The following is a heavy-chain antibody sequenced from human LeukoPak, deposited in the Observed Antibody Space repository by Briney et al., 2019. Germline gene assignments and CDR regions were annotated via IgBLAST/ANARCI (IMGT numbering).Heavy chain of an antibody. D-gene: IGHD3-22*01. CDR1: GGSISSSNW. CDR3: ATTEYYYDSSGYYLDY. Sequence: SGTLSLTCAVSGGSISSSNWWSWVRQPPGKGLEWIGEIYHSGSTNYNPSLTSRVTISVDKSKNQFSLKLSSVTAADTAVYYCATTEYYYDSSGYYLDYWGQGTLVTVSS. V-gene: IGHV4-4*02. CDR2: IYHSGST. J-gene: IGHJ4*02.